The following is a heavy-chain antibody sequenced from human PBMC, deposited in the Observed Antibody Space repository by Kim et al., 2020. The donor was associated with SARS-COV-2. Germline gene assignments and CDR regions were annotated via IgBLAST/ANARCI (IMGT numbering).Heavy chain of an antibody. CDR3: ARKREGMDV. J-gene: IGHJ6*03. Sequence: NGNTKYAQKFQDRVTITRDTSASTAYMELSSRRSEDTAVYYCARKREGMDVWGKGTTVTVSS. CDR2: NGNT. V-gene: IGHV1-3*01.